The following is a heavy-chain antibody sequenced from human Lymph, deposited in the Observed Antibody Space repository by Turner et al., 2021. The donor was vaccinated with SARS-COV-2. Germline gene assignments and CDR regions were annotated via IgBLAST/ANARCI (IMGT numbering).Heavy chain of an antibody. CDR1: GIIVSRNY. J-gene: IGHJ6*02. Sequence: EVQLVETGGGLIQPGGSLRLSCAASGIIVSRNYMNGVRQAPGKGREWGSVIYSGGTTYYADSVKGRFNISRDNSKNTLYLQMNSLRVEDTAVYYCARDLGTYGMDVWGQGTTVTVSS. V-gene: IGHV3-53*02. CDR3: ARDLGTYGMDV. CDR2: IYSGGTT. D-gene: IGHD6-13*01.